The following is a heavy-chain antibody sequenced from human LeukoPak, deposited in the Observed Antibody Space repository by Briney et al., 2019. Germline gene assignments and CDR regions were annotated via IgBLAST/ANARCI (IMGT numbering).Heavy chain of an antibody. V-gene: IGHV3-73*01. CDR3: ARGGGLDV. CDR2: IRSKANSYAT. D-gene: IGHD3-16*01. J-gene: IGHJ6*02. CDR1: GVTFSGSG. Sequence: GGSLRLSCAASGVTFSGSGVHWVRQASGKGLEWVGRIRSKANSYATAFPASVRGRFTISRDNAKNSLYLQMSNLRAEDTAVYFCARGGGLDVWGQGATVTVSS.